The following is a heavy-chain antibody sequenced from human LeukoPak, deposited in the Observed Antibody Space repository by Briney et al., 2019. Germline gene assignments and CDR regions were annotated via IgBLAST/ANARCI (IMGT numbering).Heavy chain of an antibody. D-gene: IGHD2-2*01. V-gene: IGHV4-31*03. CDR2: IYYSGST. CDR1: GGSISSGGYY. J-gene: IGHJ6*02. Sequence: SETLSLTCTVSGGSISSGGYYWSWIRQHPGKGLEWIGYIYYSGSTCYNPSPKSRVTISVDTSKNQFSLKLSSVTAADTAVYYCARDSRAGVVVPAATQIPYYYGMDVWGQGTTVTVSS. CDR3: ARDSRAGVVVPAATQIPYYYGMDV.